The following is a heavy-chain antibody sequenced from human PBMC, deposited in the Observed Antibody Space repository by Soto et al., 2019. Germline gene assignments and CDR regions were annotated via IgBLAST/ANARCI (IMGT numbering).Heavy chain of an antibody. J-gene: IGHJ6*01. CDR3: ARGPVVVPAASGFYYGMDV. V-gene: IGHV5-10-1*01. CDR1: GYSFTSYF. Sequence: PGESLKISCKGSGYSFTSYFISWVRQMPGKGLEWMGRIDPSDSYTNYSPSFQGHVTIPADKSSSTAYLEWSSLKASDTAMYYCARGPVVVPAASGFYYGMDVWGQGTKVNVSS. D-gene: IGHD2-2*01. CDR2: IDPSDSYT.